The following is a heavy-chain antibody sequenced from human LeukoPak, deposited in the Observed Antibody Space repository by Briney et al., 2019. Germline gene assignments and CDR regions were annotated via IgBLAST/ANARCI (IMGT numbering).Heavy chain of an antibody. CDR1: GFTFSSHG. V-gene: IGHV3-23*01. J-gene: IGHJ4*02. CDR3: AKDGHRDSGTYSIFDY. D-gene: IGHD1-26*01. CDR2: ISPSGEIT. Sequence: PGGSLRLSCAASGFTFSSHGMNWVRQAPGKGLEWVSGISPSGEITYYIDSVKGRFTISRDNSKNTQSLQMNSLRAEDTAVYYCAKDGHRDSGTYSIFDYWGQGTLVTVSS.